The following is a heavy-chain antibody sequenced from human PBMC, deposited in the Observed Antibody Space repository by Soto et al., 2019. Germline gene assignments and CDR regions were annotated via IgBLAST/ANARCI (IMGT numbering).Heavy chain of an antibody. CDR2: IIPIFGTA. D-gene: IGHD6-19*01. CDR3: AIFRVTGIAVAGRAPAY. CDR1: GCTFSSYA. J-gene: IGHJ4*02. V-gene: IGHV1-69*06. Sequence: SVKVSCKAPGCTFSSYAISWVRQAPGHGLEWMGGIIPIFGTANYAQKFQGRVTITADKSTSTAYMELSSLRSEDTAVYYCAIFRVTGIAVAGRAPAYWGQGTLVTVSS.